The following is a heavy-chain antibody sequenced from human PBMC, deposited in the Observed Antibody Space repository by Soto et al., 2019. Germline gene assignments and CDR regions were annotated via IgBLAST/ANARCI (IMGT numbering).Heavy chain of an antibody. CDR2: IFSNGEK. CDR3: ARRILKYYFDY. D-gene: IGHD2-8*02. J-gene: IGHJ4*02. V-gene: IGHV2-26*01. CDR1: GFSLSNGRMG. Sequence: QVTLKESGPVLVKPTQTLTLTCTVSGFSLSNGRMGVSWIRQPPGKALEWLAHIFSNGEKAYSTSLQSRLSISRDNLKSQVVLTLTDMGPVDPATYYCARRILKYYFDYWGQGTLVTVSS.